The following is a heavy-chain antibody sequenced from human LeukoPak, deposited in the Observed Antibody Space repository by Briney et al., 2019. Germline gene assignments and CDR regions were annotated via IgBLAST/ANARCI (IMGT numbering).Heavy chain of an antibody. V-gene: IGHV3-23*01. D-gene: IGHD4-17*01. CDR1: GFTFSSYA. CDR2: ISGSGGST. CDR3: ARADATVPSEDYYYGMDV. Sequence: PGGSLRLSCAASGFTFSSYAMSWVRQAPGKGLEWVSAISGSGGSTYYADSVKGRFTISRDNAKNSLYLQMNSLRAEDTAVYYCARADATVPSEDYYYGMDVWGQGTTVTVSS. J-gene: IGHJ6*02.